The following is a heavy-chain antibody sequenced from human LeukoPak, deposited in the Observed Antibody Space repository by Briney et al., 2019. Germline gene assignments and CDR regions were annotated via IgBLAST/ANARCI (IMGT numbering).Heavy chain of an antibody. CDR2: IYSDGSST. J-gene: IGHJ4*02. CDR1: GFTFSSYW. V-gene: IGHV3-74*01. Sequence: GESLRLSCAASGFTFSSYWMHWVRQAPGKGLVWVSRIYSDGSSTSYADSVKGRFTISRDNAKNTLYLQMNSLRAEDTAVYYCARGRAAAGTWSDYWGQGTLVTVSS. CDR3: ARGRAAAGTWSDY. D-gene: IGHD6-13*01.